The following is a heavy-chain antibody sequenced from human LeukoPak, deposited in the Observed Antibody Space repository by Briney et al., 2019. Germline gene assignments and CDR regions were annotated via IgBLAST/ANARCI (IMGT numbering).Heavy chain of an antibody. J-gene: IGHJ4*02. CDR2: IYYSGST. V-gene: IGHV4-31*03. D-gene: IGHD6-19*01. CDR3: ARGWYSSGLQEY. Sequence: SETLSLTCTVSGGSISSGGYYWSWIRQHPGKGLEWIGYIYYSGSTYYNPSLKSRVTISVDTSKNQFSLKLSSVTAADTAVYYCARGWYSSGLQEYWGQGTLVTVSS. CDR1: GGSISSGGYY.